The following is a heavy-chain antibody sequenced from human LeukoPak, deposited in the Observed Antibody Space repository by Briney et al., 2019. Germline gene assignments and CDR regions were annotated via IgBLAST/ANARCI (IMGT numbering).Heavy chain of an antibody. Sequence: ASVKVSCKASGYTFTSYDINWVRQATGQGLEWMGWMNPNSGNTGYAQKFQGRVTTTRNTSISTAYMELSSLRSEDTAVYYCAREFFHLNNWFDPWGQGTLVTVSS. CDR2: MNPNSGNT. CDR3: AREFFHLNNWFDP. V-gene: IGHV1-8*01. D-gene: IGHD3-3*01. J-gene: IGHJ5*02. CDR1: GYTFTSYD.